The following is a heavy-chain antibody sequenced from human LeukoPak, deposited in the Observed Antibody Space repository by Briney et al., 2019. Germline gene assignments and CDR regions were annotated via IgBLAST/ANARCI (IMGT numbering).Heavy chain of an antibody. V-gene: IGHV4-39*01. D-gene: IGHD2-2*01. J-gene: IGHJ4*02. CDR3: ARIAHQLLFFAY. Sequence: SETLSLTCTVSGGSISSSSYSWGWLRQPPGKGLEWIASIYYSGSTYYNPSLKSRVTISVDTSKNQFSLKLSSVTAADTAVYYCARIAHQLLFFAYWGQGTLVTVSS. CDR1: GGSISSSSYS. CDR2: IYYSGST.